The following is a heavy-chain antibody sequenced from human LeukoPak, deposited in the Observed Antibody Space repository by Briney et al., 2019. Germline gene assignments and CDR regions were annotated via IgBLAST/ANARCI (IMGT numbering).Heavy chain of an antibody. CDR1: GYSISSGYY. J-gene: IGHJ4*02. D-gene: IGHD3-22*01. Sequence: KPSETLSLTCAVSGYSISSGYYWGWIRQPPGKGLEWIGSIYHSGSTYYNPSLKSRVTISVDTSKNQFSLKLSSVTAADTAVYYCARDLRTSYYDSSGYSYFDYCGQGTLVTVSS. CDR3: ARDLRTSYYDSSGYSYFDY. V-gene: IGHV4-38-2*02. CDR2: IYHSGST.